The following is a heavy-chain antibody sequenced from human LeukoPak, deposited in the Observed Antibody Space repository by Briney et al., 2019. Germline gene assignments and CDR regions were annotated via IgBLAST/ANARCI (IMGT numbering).Heavy chain of an antibody. Sequence: SETLSLTCVVYGGSFSTYYWSWIRQPPGKGLEWIGEINHSGSTNYNPSLKSRLTISVYTSKNQFSLRLSSVTAPDTAVYYCAREIRRSGLGSYWGQGTLVTVSS. V-gene: IGHV4-34*01. D-gene: IGHD3-3*01. CDR2: INHSGST. J-gene: IGHJ4*02. CDR3: AREIRRSGLGSY. CDR1: GGSFSTYY.